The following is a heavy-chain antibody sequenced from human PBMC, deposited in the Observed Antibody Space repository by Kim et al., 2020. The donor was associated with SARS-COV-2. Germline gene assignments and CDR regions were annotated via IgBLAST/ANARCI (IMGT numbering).Heavy chain of an antibody. V-gene: IGHV1-8*01. CDR2: MNPNSGNT. D-gene: IGHD2-21*02. CDR1: GYTFTSYD. J-gene: IGHJ2*01. CDR3: ARGAYCGGDCYHWYFDL. Sequence: ASVKVSCKASGYTFTSYDINWVRQATGQGLEWMGWMNPNSGNTGYAQKFQGRVTMTRNTSISTAYMELSSLRSEDTAVYYCARGAYCGGDCYHWYFDLWGRGTLVTVSS.